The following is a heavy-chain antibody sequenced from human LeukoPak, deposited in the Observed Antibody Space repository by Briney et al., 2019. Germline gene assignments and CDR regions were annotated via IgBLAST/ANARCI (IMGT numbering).Heavy chain of an antibody. CDR3: ARQLGFCSHGTCYFDY. CDR2: ISDSGGNT. CDR1: GFTFTTYA. D-gene: IGHD2-15*01. Sequence: GGSLRLSCAASGFTFTTYAMSWVRQAPGKGLEWVSAISDSGGNTYYADSVKGRFTISRDSFKNSLYLQLNNLRAEDTARYYCARQLGFCSHGTCYFDYWGQGTLVTVSS. V-gene: IGHV3-23*01. J-gene: IGHJ4*02.